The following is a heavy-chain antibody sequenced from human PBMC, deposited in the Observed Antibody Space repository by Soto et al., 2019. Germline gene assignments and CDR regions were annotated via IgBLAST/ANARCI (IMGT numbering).Heavy chain of an antibody. CDR2: IIPIFGTA. CDR1: GGTFSSYA. CDR3: ARPPSQSPPKYDGSGYYYR. Sequence: SVKVSCKASGGTFSSYAISWVRQAPGQGLEWMGGIIPIFGTANYAQKFQGRVTITADESTSTAYMELSSLRSEDTAVYYCARPPSQSPPKYDGSGYYYRWGQGTLVTVSS. J-gene: IGHJ4*02. D-gene: IGHD3-22*01. V-gene: IGHV1-69*13.